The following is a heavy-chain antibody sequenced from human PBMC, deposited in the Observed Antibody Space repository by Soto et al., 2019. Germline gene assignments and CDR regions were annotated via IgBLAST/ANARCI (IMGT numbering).Heavy chain of an antibody. CDR2: TYYRSKWYN. J-gene: IGHJ6*02. CDR1: GDSISNNIAA. CDR3: ARXVRRVGATTNYYYGMDV. V-gene: IGHV6-1*01. D-gene: IGHD1-26*01. Sequence: SQTLSLTCAISGDSISNNIAAWNWTRRSPSRGLEWLGRTYYRSKWYNDYAVSVKSRITINPDTSKNQFCLQLNSVTPEDTAVYYCARXVRRVGATTNYYYGMDVWGPGTTVTVSS.